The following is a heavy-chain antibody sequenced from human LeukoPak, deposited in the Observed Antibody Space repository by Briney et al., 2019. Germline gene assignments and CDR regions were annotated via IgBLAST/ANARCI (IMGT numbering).Heavy chain of an antibody. CDR3: ARRAHYYDSSGYFNDAFDI. CDR1: GGSISSSNW. D-gene: IGHD3-22*01. V-gene: IGHV4-4*02. Sequence: PSETLSLTCAVSGGSISSSNWWSWVRQPPGKGLEWIGEIYHSGSTNYNPSLKSRVTISVDKSKNQFSLKLSSVTAADTAVYYCARRAHYYDSSGYFNDAFDIWGQGTMVTVSS. CDR2: IYHSGST. J-gene: IGHJ3*02.